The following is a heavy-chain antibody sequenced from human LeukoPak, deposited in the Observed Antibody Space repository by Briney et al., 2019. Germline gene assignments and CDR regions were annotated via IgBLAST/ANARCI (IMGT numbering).Heavy chain of an antibody. V-gene: IGHV3-30*02. J-gene: IGHJ4*02. CDR1: GFTFSSYG. CDR2: IRYDGSNK. CDR3: AKAPKGIVTGSWFDY. Sequence: GGSLRLSCAASGFTFSSYGMHWVRQAPGKGLEWVAFIRYDGSNKYYADSVKGRFTISRDNSKNTLYLQMNSLRAEDTAVYYCAKAPKGIVTGSWFDYWGQGTLVTVSS. D-gene: IGHD2-21*02.